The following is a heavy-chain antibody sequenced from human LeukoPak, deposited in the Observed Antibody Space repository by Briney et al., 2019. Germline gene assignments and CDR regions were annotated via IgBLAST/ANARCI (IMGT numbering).Heavy chain of an antibody. CDR1: GGSISSSGYY. V-gene: IGHV4-31*03. D-gene: IGHD3-22*01. CDR3: ARGIRYMSSDYPGAFDI. Sequence: KPSETLSLTCTVSGGSISSSGYYWGWIRQHPGKGLEWIGYIYYSGSTYYNPSLKSRVTISVDASKNQFSLKLSSVTAADTAVYYCARGIRYMSSDYPGAFDIWGQGTMVTVSS. J-gene: IGHJ3*02. CDR2: IYYSGST.